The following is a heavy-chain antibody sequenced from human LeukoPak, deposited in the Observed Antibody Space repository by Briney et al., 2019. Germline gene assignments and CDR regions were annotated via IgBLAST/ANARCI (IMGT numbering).Heavy chain of an antibody. D-gene: IGHD2-15*01. Sequence: SETLSLTCNVSGGSISRYYWSWIRQPPGQGLEWIGYITHSGFTSYNPSPKGRVTISVDTSKNQFSLRLTSVTAADTAVYYCARNYADVGGFFSYYFQFWGMGALVTVSS. J-gene: IGHJ4*02. CDR1: GGSISRYY. V-gene: IGHV4-59*08. CDR3: ARNYADVGGFFSYYFQF. CDR2: ITHSGFT.